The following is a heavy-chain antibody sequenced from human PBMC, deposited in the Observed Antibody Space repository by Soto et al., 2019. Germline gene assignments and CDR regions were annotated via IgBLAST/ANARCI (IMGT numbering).Heavy chain of an antibody. CDR2: ISAYNGNT. Sequence: GVSVEPSSKDRGGTKGCYALCWLRQSHGQGLEWMGWISAYNGNTNYAQKLQGRVTMTTDTSTSTAYMELRSLRSDDTAVYYCARGPRGYDFWRGYPYYLDYWGQGTMVTVSS. CDR3: ARGPRGYDFWRGYPYYLDY. D-gene: IGHD3-3*01. CDR1: GGTKGCYA. J-gene: IGHJ4*03. V-gene: IGHV1-18*01.